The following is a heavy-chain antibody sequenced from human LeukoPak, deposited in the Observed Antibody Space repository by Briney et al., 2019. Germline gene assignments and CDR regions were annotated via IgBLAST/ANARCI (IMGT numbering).Heavy chain of an antibody. Sequence: LETLSLTCTVSGGSIGSHYWTWIRQTPGKGLEWIGYVYDIGSTYNNPSLKSRLSISIDTSKNQFSLKLNSVTAADTAVYYCARVVAAAGNNWFDPWGQGTLVTVSS. D-gene: IGHD6-13*01. CDR3: ARVVAAAGNNWFDP. CDR1: GGSIGSHY. V-gene: IGHV4-59*11. J-gene: IGHJ5*02. CDR2: VYDIGST.